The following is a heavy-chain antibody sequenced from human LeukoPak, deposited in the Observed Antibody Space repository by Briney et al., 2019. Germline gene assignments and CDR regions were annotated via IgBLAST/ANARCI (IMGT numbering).Heavy chain of an antibody. J-gene: IGHJ3*02. V-gene: IGHV4-4*07. CDR1: GGSISSYY. Sequence: KPSETLSLTCTVSGGSISSYYRSWIRQPAGKGLESIGRIYSSGATNHNPSLKSRVTMSIDTSKNQVSLKLSSVTAADTAVYYCARDRVTISMNAFDIWGQGTMVTVSS. CDR2: IYSSGAT. CDR3: ARDRVTISMNAFDI. D-gene: IGHD3-10*01.